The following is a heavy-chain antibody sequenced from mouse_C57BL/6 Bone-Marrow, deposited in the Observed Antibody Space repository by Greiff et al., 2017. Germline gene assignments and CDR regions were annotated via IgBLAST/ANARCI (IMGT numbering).Heavy chain of an antibody. Sequence: QVQLQQPGAELVMPGASVKLSCKASGYTFTSYWMHWVKQRPGQGLEWIGEIDPSDSYTNYNQKFKGKSTLTVDKSSSTAYMQLSSLTSEDSAVYYCARVTTVPDYGGQGTTLTVSS. CDR3: ARVTTVPDY. V-gene: IGHV1-69*01. D-gene: IGHD1-1*01. J-gene: IGHJ2*01. CDR2: IDPSDSYT. CDR1: GYTFTSYW.